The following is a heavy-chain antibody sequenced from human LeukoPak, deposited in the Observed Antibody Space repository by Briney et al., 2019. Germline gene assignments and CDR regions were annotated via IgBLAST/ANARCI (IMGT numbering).Heavy chain of an antibody. J-gene: IGHJ4*02. CDR2: IFPGDSDT. D-gene: IGHD4-17*01. CDR3: ARRVDGDYFDY. V-gene: IGHV5-51*01. CDR1: GYSFTSYW. Sequence: GESLQISCQGSGYSFTSYWIGWVRQMPGKGLEWMGIIFPGDSDTRYSPSFQGQVTISADKSISTAYLQWSSLKASDTAMYYCARRVDGDYFDYWGQGTLVTVSS.